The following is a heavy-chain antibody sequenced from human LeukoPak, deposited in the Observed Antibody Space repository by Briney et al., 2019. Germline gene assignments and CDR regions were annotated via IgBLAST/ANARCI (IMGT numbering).Heavy chain of an antibody. J-gene: IGHJ4*02. CDR3: ARGGGYYAIDY. V-gene: IGHV3-48*01. Sequence: GGSLRLSCIASRFTFSNYNMNWVRQAPGKGLEWVSHINYAGSTIYYADSVKGRFTISRDNSKNTLYLQMNNLRAEDTAVYYCARGGGYYAIDYWGQGTLVTVSS. D-gene: IGHD1-26*01. CDR1: RFTFSNYN. CDR2: INYAGSTI.